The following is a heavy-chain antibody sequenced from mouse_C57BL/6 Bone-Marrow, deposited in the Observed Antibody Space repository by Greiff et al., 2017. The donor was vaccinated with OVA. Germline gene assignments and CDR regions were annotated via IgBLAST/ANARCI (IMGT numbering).Heavy chain of an antibody. D-gene: IGHD2-13*01. J-gene: IGHJ1*03. CDR3: AQQGDYPYWYFDV. V-gene: IGHV2-9*01. CDR1: GFSLTSYG. CDR2: IWGGGST. Sequence: VKLMESGPGLVAPSQSLSITCTVSGFSLTSYGVDWVRQPPGKGLEWLGVIWGGGSTNYTSALMSRLSISKDNSKSQVFLKMNRLQTDDTAMYYCAQQGDYPYWYFDVWGTGTTVTVSS.